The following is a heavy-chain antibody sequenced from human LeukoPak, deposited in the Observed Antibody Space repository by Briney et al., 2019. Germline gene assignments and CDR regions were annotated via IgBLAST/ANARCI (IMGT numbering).Heavy chain of an antibody. CDR1: GFTFSSYA. Sequence: SGGSLRLSCAASGFTFSSYAMHWVRQAPGKGLEYVSAISSNGGSTYYANSVKGRFTISRDNSKNTLYLQMGSLRAEDMAVYYCARELRGYSSGWYGAMIRLDYWGQGTLVTVSS. CDR3: ARELRGYSSGWYGAMIRLDY. J-gene: IGHJ4*02. CDR2: ISSNGGST. V-gene: IGHV3-64*01. D-gene: IGHD6-19*01.